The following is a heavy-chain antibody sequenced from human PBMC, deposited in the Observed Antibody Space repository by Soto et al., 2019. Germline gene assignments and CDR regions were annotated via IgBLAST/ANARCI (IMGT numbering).Heavy chain of an antibody. CDR2: IYYSGST. CDR3: ARCDWNYYFDY. J-gene: IGHJ4*02. Sequence: SETLSLTCTVSDGSVSSGSYYWSWIRQPPGKGLEWIGNIYYSGSTNYNPSLNSRVTISVETSKNQFSLQLRSVTAADTAMYYCARCDWNYYFDYWGQGILVTVSS. D-gene: IGHD1-7*01. CDR1: DGSVSSGSYY. V-gene: IGHV4-61*01.